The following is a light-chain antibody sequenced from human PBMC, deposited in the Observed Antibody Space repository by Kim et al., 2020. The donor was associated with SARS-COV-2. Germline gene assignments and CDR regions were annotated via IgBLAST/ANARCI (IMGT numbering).Light chain of an antibody. Sequence: DIQMTQSPSSLSASVGDEVTITCRASQGISNYLAWYQQKPGKAPKLLIYATSTLQSGVPSRFRGSRSGTDFTLIITILQPEDVATYYCQKYDSAPWTFGQGTKVDIK. J-gene: IGKJ1*01. CDR3: QKYDSAPWT. CDR2: ATS. CDR1: QGISNY. V-gene: IGKV1-27*01.